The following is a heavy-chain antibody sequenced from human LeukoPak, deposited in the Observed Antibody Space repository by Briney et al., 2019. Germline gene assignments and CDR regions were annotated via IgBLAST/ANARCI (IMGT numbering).Heavy chain of an antibody. CDR1: GYTFTSYD. J-gene: IGHJ4*02. CDR3: AKDWAYYGDALN. V-gene: IGHV1-8*01. D-gene: IGHD4-17*01. CDR2: MNPNSGNT. Sequence: ASVKVSCKASGYTFTSYDINWVRQATGQGLVWMGWMNPNSGNTGYAQKFQGRVTMTRNTSISTAYMELSSLRSEDTAVYYCAKDWAYYGDALNWGQGTLVTVSS.